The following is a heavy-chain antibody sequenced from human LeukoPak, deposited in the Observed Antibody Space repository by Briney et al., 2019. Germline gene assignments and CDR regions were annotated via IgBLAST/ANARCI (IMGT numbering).Heavy chain of an antibody. V-gene: IGHV4-38-2*02. Sequence: SETLSLTCAVSGYSISSGYYWGWIRQHPGKGLEWIGSIYHSGRSSYNPSLKSRVTISVDTSKNQFSLKLSSVTAADTAVYYCARERAVADYFDYWGQGTLVTVSS. CDR1: GYSISSGYY. CDR2: IYHSGRS. J-gene: IGHJ4*02. CDR3: ARERAVADYFDY. D-gene: IGHD6-19*01.